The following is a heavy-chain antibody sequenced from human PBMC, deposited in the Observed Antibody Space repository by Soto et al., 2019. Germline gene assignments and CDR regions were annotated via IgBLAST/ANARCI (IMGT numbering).Heavy chain of an antibody. J-gene: IGHJ4*02. V-gene: IGHV1-18*01. CDR3: ARWSSGALFDY. Sequence: QIHLVQSAAEVRKPGASVKVSCKTSGYTFTNYGITWVRQAPGEGLEGVGWISGYNGYTKYGQRFQGRVTLNTDTSKTTGYTERRNLSSDDTAVYYCARWSSGALFDYWGQGTLITVSS. CDR1: GYTFTNYG. CDR2: ISGYNGYT.